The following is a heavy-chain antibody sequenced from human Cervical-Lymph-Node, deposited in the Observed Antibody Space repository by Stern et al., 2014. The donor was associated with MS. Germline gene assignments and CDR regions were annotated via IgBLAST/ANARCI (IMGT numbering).Heavy chain of an antibody. CDR2: IYHTGSV. J-gene: IGHJ4*02. Sequence: VQLVESGPGLVKPSETLSLTCTVSGGSLRSYYWHWIRQAPGKGLEWLGLIYHTGSVNYNPSLSSRVAMSVDTSKNQFSLTVSSVTAADTAVYYCAREGEYCSGSRCYPFLDYWGQGTLVTVSS. V-gene: IGHV4-59*01. CDR3: AREGEYCSGSRCYPFLDY. D-gene: IGHD2-15*01. CDR1: GGSLRSYY.